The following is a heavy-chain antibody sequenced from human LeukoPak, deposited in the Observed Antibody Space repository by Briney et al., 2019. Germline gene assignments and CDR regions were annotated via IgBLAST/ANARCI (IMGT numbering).Heavy chain of an antibody. Sequence: GSLRLSCAASGFTFSSYAMSWVRQAPGKGLEWVSAISGSGGSTYYADSVKGRFTISRDNAKNSLYLQMNSLRAEDTAVYYCARDVAVAVLFDYWGQGTLVTVSS. J-gene: IGHJ4*02. CDR1: GFTFSSYA. CDR2: ISGSGGST. D-gene: IGHD6-19*01. V-gene: IGHV3-23*01. CDR3: ARDVAVAVLFDY.